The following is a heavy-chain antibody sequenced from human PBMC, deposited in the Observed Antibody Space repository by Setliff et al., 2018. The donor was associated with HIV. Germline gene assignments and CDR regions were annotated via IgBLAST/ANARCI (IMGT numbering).Heavy chain of an antibody. D-gene: IGHD5-12*01. CDR1: GYSISNDYY. V-gene: IGHV4-38-2*02. CDR3: ARDHGVATVVMDYYSGMDG. J-gene: IGHJ6*02. CDR2: IYHTGKT. Sequence: SETLSLTCTVSGYSISNDYYWGWIRQPPGKGLEWTGSIYHTGKTYYNSALKNRLTISVDTSKNQFSLKLNSVTAADTAMYFCARDHGVATVVMDYYSGMDGWGPGTTVTVSS.